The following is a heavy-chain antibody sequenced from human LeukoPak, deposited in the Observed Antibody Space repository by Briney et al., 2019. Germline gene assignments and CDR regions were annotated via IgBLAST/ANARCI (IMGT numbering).Heavy chain of an antibody. D-gene: IGHD3-10*01. CDR1: GYSFTTYY. Sequence: GVSVTVSCQHSGYSFTTYYITWLRQATGQGLEWMGWLNPNSGNTGYAQEFQGRGTMTRNTSMSTAYLELSSRSCDDTAGYYCARVNYYGSGKKDLDYWGQGTLVTV. CDR3: ARVNYYGSGKKDLDY. V-gene: IGHV1-8*01. J-gene: IGHJ4*02. CDR2: LNPNSGNT.